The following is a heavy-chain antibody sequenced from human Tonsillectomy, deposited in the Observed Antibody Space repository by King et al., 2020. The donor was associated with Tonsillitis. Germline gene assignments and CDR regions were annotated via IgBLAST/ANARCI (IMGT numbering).Heavy chain of an antibody. D-gene: IGHD2/OR15-2a*01. CDR2: IHTSGST. CDR1: RGSISSGSYY. V-gene: IGHV4-61*02. Sequence: VQLQESGPGLVKPSQTLSLTCTVSRGSISSGSYYWSWLRQPAGKGLEWIGRIHTSGSTEFNPSLNSRVAIAVDTSKNQLSLMLSSVTAADPAVYFCSRGNTYVDFDIWGQGTLVTVSS. J-gene: IGHJ4*02. CDR3: SRGNTYVDFDI.